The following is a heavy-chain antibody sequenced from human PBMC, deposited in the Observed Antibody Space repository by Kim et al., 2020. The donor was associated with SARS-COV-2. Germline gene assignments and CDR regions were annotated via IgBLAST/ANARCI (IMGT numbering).Heavy chain of an antibody. CDR3: AGGWRTYYYGMDV. CDR2: INHSGSN. V-gene: IGHV4-34*01. Sequence: SETLSLTCAVYGGSFSGYYWSWVRQPPGKGLEWIAEINHSGSNNYNPSLKSRVTISVDTSKNQFSLKLSSVTAADTAVYYCAGGWRTYYYGMDVWGQGTTVTVPS. D-gene: IGHD3-3*01. J-gene: IGHJ6*02. CDR1: GGSFSGYY.